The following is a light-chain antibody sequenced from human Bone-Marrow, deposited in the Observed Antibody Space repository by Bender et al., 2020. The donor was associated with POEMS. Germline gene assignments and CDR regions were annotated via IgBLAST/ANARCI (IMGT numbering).Light chain of an antibody. CDR1: SSDVGGFDS. J-gene: IGLJ3*02. V-gene: IGLV2-11*01. CDR2: DVT. CDR3: AVWDDSLNGWV. Sequence: QSALTQPRSVSGSPGQSVTISCTGTSSDVGGFDSVSWYQQQPGKAPKFVIYDVTMRPPGVPDRFSGSKSANTAALTISGLRAEDEADYYCAVWDDSLNGWVFGGGTKLTVL.